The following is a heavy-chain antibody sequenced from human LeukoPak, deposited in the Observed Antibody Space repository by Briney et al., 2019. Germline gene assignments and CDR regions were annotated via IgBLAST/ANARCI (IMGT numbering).Heavy chain of an antibody. V-gene: IGHV4-59*12. CDR3: ARGELGY. J-gene: IGHJ4*02. Sequence: SETLSLTCTVSGGSINTYYWSWIRQPPGKGLEWIGNIYYNGSTNYNPSLKSRVTISVDTSKNQFSLKLSSVTAADTAVYYCARGELGYWGQGTLVTVSS. CDR1: GGSINTYY. CDR2: IYYNGST.